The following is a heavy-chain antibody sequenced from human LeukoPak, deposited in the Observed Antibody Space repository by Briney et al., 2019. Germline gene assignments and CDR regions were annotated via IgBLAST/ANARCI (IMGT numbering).Heavy chain of an antibody. Sequence: PGRSLRLSCAASGFTFSRNGMHWVRQAPGKGLEWVSVISPDGSSQDYADSVKGRFTISRDNPENTLYLQMNGLRAEDTAVYYCAKDRSSSWSFDYWGQGTLVTVSS. CDR3: AKDRSSSWSFDY. CDR2: ISPDGSSQ. J-gene: IGHJ4*02. CDR1: GFTFSRNG. V-gene: IGHV3-30*18. D-gene: IGHD6-13*01.